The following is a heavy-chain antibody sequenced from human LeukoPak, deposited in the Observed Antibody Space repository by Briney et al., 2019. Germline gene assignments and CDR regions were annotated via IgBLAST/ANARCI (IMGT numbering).Heavy chain of an antibody. J-gene: IGHJ4*02. V-gene: IGHV4-4*07. CDR2: IYTSGST. CDR3: ARNSSGIHFDY. CDR1: GGSISSYY. Sequence: SETLSLTCTVSGGSISSYYWSWIRQPAGKGLEWIGRIYTSGSTSYKPSLKSRVTISVDTSKNQFSLKLSSVTAADTAVYYCARNSSGIHFDYWGQGTLVTVSS. D-gene: IGHD3-22*01.